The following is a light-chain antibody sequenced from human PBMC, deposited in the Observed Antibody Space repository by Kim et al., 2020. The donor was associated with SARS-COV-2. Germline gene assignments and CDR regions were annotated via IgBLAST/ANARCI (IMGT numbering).Light chain of an antibody. CDR2: QDS. J-gene: IGLJ2*01. CDR3: QAWDSSTVV. CDR1: KLGNKY. V-gene: IGLV3-1*01. Sequence: VSPGQTAIITCTGDKLGNKYACWYQQKPDQPPVLVIYQDSKRPSGSPERFSGSNAGNTATLTISGTQAMDEADYYCQAWDSSTVVFGGGTQLTVL.